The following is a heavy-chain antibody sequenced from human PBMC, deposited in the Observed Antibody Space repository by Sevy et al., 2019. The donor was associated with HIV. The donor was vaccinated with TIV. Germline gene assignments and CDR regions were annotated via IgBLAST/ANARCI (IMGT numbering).Heavy chain of an antibody. D-gene: IGHD3-3*01. CDR2: INPHSGGT. V-gene: IGHV1-2*02. CDR3: ASWRRFLEWLLSPYFDY. J-gene: IGHJ4*02. CDR1: GYTFTGYH. Sequence: ASVKVSCKASGYTFTGYHLHWVRQAPGQGLQWMGWINPHSGGTNYAQKFQGRVTMTRDTSISTAYMDLTKLRSEDTAVYYCASWRRFLEWLLSPYFDYWGQGTLVTVSS.